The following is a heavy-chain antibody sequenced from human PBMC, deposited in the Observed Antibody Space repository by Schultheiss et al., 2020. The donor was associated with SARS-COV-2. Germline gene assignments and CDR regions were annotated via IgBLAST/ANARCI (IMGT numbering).Heavy chain of an antibody. Sequence: GGSLRLSCAASGFTFNSYSMNWVRQAPGKGLEWVSYISSSSSTIYYADSVKGRFTISRDNAKNSLYLQMNSLRAEDTAVYYCARDPLNSGSSNWFDPWGQGTLVTVSS. V-gene: IGHV3-48*01. CDR3: ARDPLNSGSSNWFDP. J-gene: IGHJ5*02. CDR1: GFTFNSYS. D-gene: IGHD1-26*01. CDR2: ISSSSSTI.